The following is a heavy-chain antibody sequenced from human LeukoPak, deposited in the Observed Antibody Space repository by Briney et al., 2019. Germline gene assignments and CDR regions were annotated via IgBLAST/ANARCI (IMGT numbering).Heavy chain of an antibody. CDR2: INHSGST. Sequence: TSETLSLTCAVYGGSFSGYYWSWIRQPPGKGLEWIGEINHSGSTNYNPSLKSRVTISVDTSKNQFSLKLSSVTAADTAVYYCARGRVLVSSWWETRNEFDYWGQGTLVTVSS. CDR1: GGSFSGYY. V-gene: IGHV4-34*01. J-gene: IGHJ4*02. D-gene: IGHD6-13*01. CDR3: ARGRVLVSSWWETRNEFDY.